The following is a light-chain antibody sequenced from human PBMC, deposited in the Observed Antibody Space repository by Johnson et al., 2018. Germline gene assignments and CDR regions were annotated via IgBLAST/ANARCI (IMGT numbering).Light chain of an antibody. CDR2: ENN. Sequence: QSVLTQPPSVSAAPGQKVTISCSGSSSNIGNNYVSWYQQLPGTAPKLLIYENNKRPSGIPDRFSGSKSGTSATLGINGLQTGDEADYYCGTWDSSLSAGNVIGTGTKFTVL. V-gene: IGLV1-51*02. CDR3: GTWDSSLSAGNV. CDR1: SSNIGNNY. J-gene: IGLJ1*01.